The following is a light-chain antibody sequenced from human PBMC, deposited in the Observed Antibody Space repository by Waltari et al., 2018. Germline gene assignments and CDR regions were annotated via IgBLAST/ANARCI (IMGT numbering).Light chain of an antibody. CDR1: QSLLYSSNNKNY. Sequence: DIVLTQSPDSLAVSLGERATIKRKSSQSLLYSSNNKNYLAWYQPKPGQPPKLLIYWASTREAGVPDRCSSSVSETDFTLTISSLQAEDVAICYCQQYYSTLVFGQGTKLEIK. CDR2: WAS. J-gene: IGKJ2*01. CDR3: QQYYSTLV. V-gene: IGKV4-1*01.